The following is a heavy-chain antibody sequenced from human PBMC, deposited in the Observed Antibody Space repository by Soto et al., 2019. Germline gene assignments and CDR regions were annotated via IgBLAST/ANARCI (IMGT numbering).Heavy chain of an antibody. CDR3: ARGVLGPGDYYYGMDV. D-gene: IGHD7-27*01. J-gene: IGHJ6*02. Sequence: LRLSFVASGFPFSNYDMHWVRQAPGEGLEWVSGIGAASDTYYPVSVQGRFTVSRDNAKKSLYLQMNSLRAGDTAVYYCARGVLGPGDYYYGMDVWGQGTTGTVFS. CDR2: IGAASDT. V-gene: IGHV3-13*01. CDR1: GFPFSNYD.